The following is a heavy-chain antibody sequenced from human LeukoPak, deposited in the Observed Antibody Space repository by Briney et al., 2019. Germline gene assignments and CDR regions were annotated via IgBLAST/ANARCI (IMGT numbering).Heavy chain of an antibody. CDR1: GFIFNDYS. CDR3: ARDGAAAGTLDF. V-gene: IGHV3-30*04. D-gene: IGHD6-13*01. J-gene: IGHJ4*02. CDR2: VSKDGSTR. Sequence: GRSLRLSCAASGFIFNDYSMHWARQAPGKGLEWVAVVSKDGSTRVYTDSVKGRFTISRDNSKNTLYLQMNSLRVEDTAVYNCARDGAAAGTLDFWGRGTLVTVSS.